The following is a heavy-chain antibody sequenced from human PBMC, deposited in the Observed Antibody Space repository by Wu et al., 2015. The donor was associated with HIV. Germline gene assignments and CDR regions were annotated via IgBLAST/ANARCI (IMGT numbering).Heavy chain of an antibody. D-gene: IGHD6-19*01. Sequence: QVQLVQSGAEVKKPGASVKVSCKVSGYTLTELSMHWVRQAPGKGLEWMGGFDPEDGETIYAQKFQGRVTMTEDTSTDTAYMELSSLRSEDTAVYYCARGPFIQPGIAVAGNWYFDLWGRGTWSLSPQ. J-gene: IGHJ2*01. CDR1: GYTLTELS. V-gene: IGHV1-24*01. CDR2: FDPEDGET. CDR3: ARGPFIQPGIAVAGNWYFDL.